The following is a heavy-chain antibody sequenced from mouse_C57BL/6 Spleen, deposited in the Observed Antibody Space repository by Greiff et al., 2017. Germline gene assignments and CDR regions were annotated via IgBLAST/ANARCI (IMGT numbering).Heavy chain of an antibody. D-gene: IGHD2-3*01. CDR3: ARHEEDPLYDGYYWLAY. CDR2: FYPGSGSI. J-gene: IGHJ3*01. CDR1: GYTFTEYT. V-gene: IGHV1-62-2*01. Sequence: VQLQQSGAELVKPGASVKLSCKASGYTFTEYTIHWVKQRSGQGLEWIGWFYPGSGSIKYNEKFKDKATLTADKSSSTVSMELSRLTSEDSAVYFCARHEEDPLYDGYYWLAYWGQGTLVTVSA.